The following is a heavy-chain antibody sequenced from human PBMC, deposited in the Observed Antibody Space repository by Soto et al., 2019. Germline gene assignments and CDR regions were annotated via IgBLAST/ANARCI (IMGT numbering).Heavy chain of an antibody. CDR3: ATAGEAVAGSFDY. J-gene: IGHJ4*02. D-gene: IGHD6-19*01. CDR2: FDPEDGET. V-gene: IGHV1-24*01. Sequence: ASVKASCKVSGYTLTELSMHWVRQAPGKGLEWMGGFDPEDGETIYAQKFQGRVTMTEDTSTDTAYMELSSLRSEDTAVYYCATAGEAVAGSFDYWGQGTLVTVSS. CDR1: GYTLTELS.